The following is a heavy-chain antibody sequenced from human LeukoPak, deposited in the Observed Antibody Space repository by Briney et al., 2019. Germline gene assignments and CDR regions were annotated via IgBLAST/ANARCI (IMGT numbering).Heavy chain of an antibody. D-gene: IGHD6-25*01. CDR2: IYSSGST. J-gene: IGHJ4*02. CDR1: GGSITNYY. V-gene: IGHV4-59*01. CDR3: ARVSESSADNYFDY. Sequence: SETLSLTCTVSGGSITNYYWSWIRQPPGKGLEWIGYIYSSGSTNYNPSLKSRVTISVDTSKNQFSLKLSSVTAADTAVYYCARVSESSADNYFDYWGQGTLVTVSS.